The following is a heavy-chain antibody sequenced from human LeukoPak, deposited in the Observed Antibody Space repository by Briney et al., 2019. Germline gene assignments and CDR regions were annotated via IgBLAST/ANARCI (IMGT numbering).Heavy chain of an antibody. J-gene: IGHJ4*02. CDR2: FDPEDGET. CDR1: GYTLTELS. Sequence: GASVKVSCKVSGYTLTELSMRWVRQAPGKGLEWMGGFDPEDGETIYAQKFQGRVTMTEDTSTDTAYMELSSLRSEDTAVYYCATTNYGSGSTLDYWGQGTLVTVSS. CDR3: ATTNYGSGSTLDY. D-gene: IGHD3-10*01. V-gene: IGHV1-24*01.